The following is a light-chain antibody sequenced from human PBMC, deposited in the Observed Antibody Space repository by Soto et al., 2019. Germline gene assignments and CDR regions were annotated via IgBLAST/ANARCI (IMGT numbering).Light chain of an antibody. CDR1: RTTRSW. J-gene: IGKJ1*01. CDR2: KAS. CDR3: QHYDSYSEA. Sequence: DIQMTQSPSTLSASVGDRVTITCRASRTTRSWLAWYQQKPGKAPKLLIYKASTLKSGVPSRFSGSGSGTEFTLTISSLQPDDFATYYCQHYDSYSEAFGQGTKVDI. V-gene: IGKV1-5*03.